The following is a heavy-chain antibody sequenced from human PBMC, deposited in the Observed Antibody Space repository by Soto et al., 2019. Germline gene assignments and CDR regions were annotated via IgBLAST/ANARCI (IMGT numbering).Heavy chain of an antibody. D-gene: IGHD5-18*01. CDR3: ARFPPRWSHVDTANHDAFDI. Sequence: GGSLRLSCAASGFTFSSYSMNWVRQAPGKGLEWVSSISSSSSYIYYADSVKGRFTISRDNAKNSLYLQMNSLRAEDTAVYYCARFPPRWSHVDTANHDAFDIWGQGTMVTVSS. CDR1: GFTFSSYS. V-gene: IGHV3-21*01. J-gene: IGHJ3*02. CDR2: ISSSSSYI.